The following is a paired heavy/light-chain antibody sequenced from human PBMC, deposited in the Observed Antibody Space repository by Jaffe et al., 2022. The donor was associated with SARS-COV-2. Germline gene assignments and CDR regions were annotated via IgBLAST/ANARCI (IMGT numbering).Heavy chain of an antibody. D-gene: IGHD3-10*01. Sequence: QVQLQESGPGLVKPSETLSLTCTVSGGSISSYYWSWIRQPAGKGLEWIGRIYTSGSTNYNPSLKSRVTMSVDTSKNQFSLKLSSVTAADTAVYYCARDLGESPRSYGSGSYYYGMDVWGQGTTVTVSS. V-gene: IGHV4-4*07. J-gene: IGHJ6*02. CDR2: IYTSGST. CDR1: GGSISSYY. CDR3: ARDLGESPRSYGSGSYYYGMDV.
Light chain of an antibody. Sequence: EIVLTQSPGTLSLSPGERATLSCRASQSVSSSYLAWYQQKPGQAPRLLIYGASSRATGIPDRFSGSGSGTDFTLTISRLEPEDFAVYYCQQYGSSGTFGQGTKLEIK. J-gene: IGKJ2*01. CDR1: QSVSSSY. CDR3: QQYGSSGT. V-gene: IGKV3-20*01. CDR2: GAS.